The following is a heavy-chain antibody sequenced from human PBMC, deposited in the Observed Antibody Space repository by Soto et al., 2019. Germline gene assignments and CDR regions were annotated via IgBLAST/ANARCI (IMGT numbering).Heavy chain of an antibody. J-gene: IGHJ4*02. CDR3: ATRKGQGLYYFAQ. CDR2: INQSGTT. CDR1: GGSFNNDY. V-gene: IGHV4-34*01. Sequence: SETLSLTCAVYGGSFNNDYCGWVRQPPGKGPEWIGGINQSGTTKYNPSLKSRVALSVDTSKNQCSLKLRSLTAADSAIYYCATRKGQGLYYFAQWAQGSLVTVSS. D-gene: IGHD2-15*01.